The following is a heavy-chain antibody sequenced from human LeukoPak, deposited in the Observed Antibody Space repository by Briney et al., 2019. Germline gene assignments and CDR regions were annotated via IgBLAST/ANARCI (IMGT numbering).Heavy chain of an antibody. V-gene: IGHV3-53*01. CDR1: GFTVSSNY. CDR3: AKDTIFGVVIGGRLGAFDI. D-gene: IGHD3-3*01. CDR2: IYSGGST. J-gene: IGHJ3*02. Sequence: GGSLRLSCAASGFTVSSNYMSWVRQALGKGLEWVSAIYSGGSTYYADSVKGRFTISRDNSKITLYLQMNSLRAEDTAVYYCAKDTIFGVVIGGRLGAFDIGGQGTMVTVSS.